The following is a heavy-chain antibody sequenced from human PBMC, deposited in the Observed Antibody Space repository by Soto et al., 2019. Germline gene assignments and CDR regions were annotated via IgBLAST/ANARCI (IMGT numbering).Heavy chain of an antibody. D-gene: IGHD3-16*01. CDR3: ASVRTRFY. CDR1: GGYISSYY. CDR2: IYYSGST. Sequence: ASETLSLTCTVSGGYISSYYWSWMRQPPGKGLEWLGYIYYSGSTNYQSSLCNPVTNPVDTSKNQFCLKLGCVSAAETAVDYCASVRTRFYWVQSTLCTVTS. V-gene: IGHV4-59*01. J-gene: IGHJ1*01.